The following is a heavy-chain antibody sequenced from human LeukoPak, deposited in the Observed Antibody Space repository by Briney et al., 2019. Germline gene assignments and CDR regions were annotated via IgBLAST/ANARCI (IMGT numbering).Heavy chain of an antibody. CDR2: INHSGST. CDR1: GGTFSGYY. Sequence: PSETLSLTCAVYGGTFSGYYWSWIRQPPGKGLEWIGEINHSGSTNYNPSLKSRVTISLDTSKNQFSLKLSSVTAADTAVYYCARGTGYYDSSGYYYYWGQGTLVTVSS. J-gene: IGHJ4*02. CDR3: ARGTGYYDSSGYYYY. V-gene: IGHV4-34*01. D-gene: IGHD3-22*01.